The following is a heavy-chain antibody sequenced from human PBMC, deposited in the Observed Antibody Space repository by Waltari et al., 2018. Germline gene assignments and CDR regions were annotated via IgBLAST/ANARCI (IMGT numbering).Heavy chain of an antibody. CDR2: IYYSGST. D-gene: IGHD6-19*01. J-gene: IGHJ4*02. CDR3: ARVHSGLYDY. CDR1: GGSISSYY. V-gene: IGHV4-59*01. Sequence: QVQLQESGPGLVKPSETLSLTCTVSGGSISSYYWSWIRQPPGKGLDWIGYIYYSGSTNYNPSLKSRVTISVDTSKNQFSLKLSSVTAADTAVYYCARVHSGLYDYWGQGTLVTVSS.